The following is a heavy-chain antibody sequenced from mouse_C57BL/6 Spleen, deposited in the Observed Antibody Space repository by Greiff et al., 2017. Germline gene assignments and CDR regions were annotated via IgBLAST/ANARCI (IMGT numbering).Heavy chain of an antibody. CDR2: IDPETGGT. CDR1: GYTFTDYE. D-gene: IGHD2-5*01. CDR3: TRGDSNYDDYYAMYY. Sequence: VQLQPSGAELVRPGASVTLSCKASGYTFTDYEMHWVKQTPVHGLEWIGAIDPETGGTAYNQKFKGKAILTADKSSSTAYMELRSLTSEDSAVYYCTRGDSNYDDYYAMYYWGQGTSVTVSS. V-gene: IGHV1-15*01. J-gene: IGHJ4*01.